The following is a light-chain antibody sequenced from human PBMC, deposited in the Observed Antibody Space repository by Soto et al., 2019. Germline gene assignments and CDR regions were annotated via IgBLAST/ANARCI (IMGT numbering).Light chain of an antibody. CDR1: QSISTW. CDR2: KAI. J-gene: IGKJ2*01. V-gene: IGKV1-5*03. Sequence: DIQMTQSPSTLSASVGDRVTITCRASQSISTWLAWYQQKPGKAPKLLIYKAINLQSGVPSRVRGSGSGTEFSLTISSLQPDDFETYYCQQYNDYQYIFGQGTKVDIK. CDR3: QQYNDYQYI.